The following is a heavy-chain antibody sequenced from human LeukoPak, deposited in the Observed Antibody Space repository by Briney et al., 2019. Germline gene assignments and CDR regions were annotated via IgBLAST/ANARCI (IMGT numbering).Heavy chain of an antibody. J-gene: IGHJ6*03. D-gene: IGHD6-13*01. CDR2: IIPIFGTA. CDR3: ASMYSSSWSNYYYYMDV. CDR1: GGTFSSYA. V-gene: IGHV1-69*05. Sequence: GASVKVSCKASGGTFSSYAISWVRQAPGQGREWMGGIIPIFGTANYAQKFQGRVTITTDESTSTAYMELRSLRSEDTAVYYCASMYSSSWSNYYYYMDVWGKGTTVTVSS.